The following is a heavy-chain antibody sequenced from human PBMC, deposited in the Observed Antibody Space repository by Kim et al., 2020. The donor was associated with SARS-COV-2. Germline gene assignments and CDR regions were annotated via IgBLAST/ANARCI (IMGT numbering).Heavy chain of an antibody. CDR3: ARQRLRGGYAKAADYYFDY. CDR1: GGSISSSSYY. J-gene: IGHJ4*02. Sequence: SETLSLTCTVSGGSISSSSYYWGWIRQPPGKGLEWIGSIYYSGSTYYNPSLKSRVTISVDTSKNQFSLKLSSVTAADTAVYYCARQRLRGGYAKAADYYFDYWGQGTLVTVSS. V-gene: IGHV4-39*01. CDR2: IYYSGST. D-gene: IGHD2-2*01.